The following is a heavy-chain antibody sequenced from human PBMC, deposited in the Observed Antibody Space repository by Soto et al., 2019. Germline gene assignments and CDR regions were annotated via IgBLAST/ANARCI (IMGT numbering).Heavy chain of an antibody. CDR2: ISSSSSYI. CDR1: GFTFSSYS. J-gene: IGHJ4*02. V-gene: IGHV3-21*01. CDR3: ARDHQPHLRYCGGDCYSGYFDY. D-gene: IGHD2-21*02. Sequence: GGSLRLSCAASGFTFSSYSMNWVRQAPGKGLEWVSSISSSSSYIYYADSVKGRFTISRDNAKNSLYLQMNSLRAEDTAVYYCARDHQPHLRYCGGDCYSGYFDYWGQGTLVTVSS.